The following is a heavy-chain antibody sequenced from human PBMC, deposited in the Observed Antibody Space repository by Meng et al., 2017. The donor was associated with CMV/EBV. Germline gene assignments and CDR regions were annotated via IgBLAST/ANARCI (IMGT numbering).Heavy chain of an antibody. CDR2: ISYDGSNK. CDR3: ARGQGRIVVNWFDP. J-gene: IGHJ5*02. D-gene: IGHD3-22*01. CDR1: GCTFSSYA. Sequence: GESLKISCAASGCTFSSYAMHWVRQAPGKGLEWVAVISYDGSNKYYADSVKGRFTISRDNSKNTLYLQMNSLRAEDTAVYYCARGQGRIVVNWFDPWGQGTLVTVSS. V-gene: IGHV3-30-3*01.